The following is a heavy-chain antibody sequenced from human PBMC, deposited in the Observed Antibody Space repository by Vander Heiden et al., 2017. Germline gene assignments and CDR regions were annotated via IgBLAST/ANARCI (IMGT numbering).Heavy chain of an antibody. CDR2: IYSSGST. V-gene: IGHV4-4*07. J-gene: IGHJ4*02. CDR3: ARDRGYTYGYGFDS. Sequence: QVQLQESGPRLAKPSETLPLTCTVSGGSMSSYCWNWIRQPAGKGREWIGRIYSSGSTNYNPSLKSRVTLSVDTSKSQFSLKLSSVTAADTAVYYCARDRGYTYGYGFDSWGQGTLVTVSS. CDR1: GGSMSSYC. D-gene: IGHD5-18*01.